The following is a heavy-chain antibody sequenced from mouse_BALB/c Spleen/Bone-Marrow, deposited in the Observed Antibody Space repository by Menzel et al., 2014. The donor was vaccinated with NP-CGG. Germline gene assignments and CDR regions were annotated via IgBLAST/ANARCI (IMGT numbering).Heavy chain of an antibody. CDR2: INSDGGST. V-gene: IGHV5-2*01. J-gene: IGHJ3*01. D-gene: IGHD1-1*01. CDR1: EYEFPSHD. Sequence: DVMLVESGGGLVQPGESLKLSCESNEYEFPSHDMSWVRKTPEKRLELVAAINSDGGSTYYPDTMERRFIISRDNPKKTLYLQMSSLRSEDTAFYYCARHGDYYGSSLFAYWGQGTLVTVSA. CDR3: ARHGDYYGSSLFAY.